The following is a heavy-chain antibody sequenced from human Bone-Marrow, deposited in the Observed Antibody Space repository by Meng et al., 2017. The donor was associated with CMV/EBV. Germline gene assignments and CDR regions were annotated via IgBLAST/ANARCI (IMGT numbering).Heavy chain of an antibody. D-gene: IGHD1-1*01. CDR1: GYTVTGYY. V-gene: IGHV1-2*02. Sequence: ASVKVSCKASGYTVTGYYMHWVRQAPRQGLEWMGWINPNSGGTNYAQKFQGRVTMTRDTSISTANMELRRLRSYDTAVYYFARDGGRRNEVIPFDYWGQGTLVTVSS. CDR2: INPNSGGT. CDR3: ARDGGRRNEVIPFDY. J-gene: IGHJ4*02.